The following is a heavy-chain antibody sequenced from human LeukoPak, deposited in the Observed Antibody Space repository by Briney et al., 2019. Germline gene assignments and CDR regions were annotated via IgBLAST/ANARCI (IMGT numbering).Heavy chain of an antibody. J-gene: IGHJ6*04. CDR3: AGAENPQYYYGSGSYLIPYYYGMDV. CDR2: ISYDGSNK. V-gene: IGHV3-30*03. CDR1: GFTFSSYG. Sequence: RSLRLSCAASGFTFSSYGMHWVRQAPGKGLEWVAVISYDGSNKYYADSVKGRFTISRDNSKNTLYLQMNSLRAEDTAVYYCAGAENPQYYYGSGSYLIPYYYGMDVWGKGTTVTVSS. D-gene: IGHD3-10*01.